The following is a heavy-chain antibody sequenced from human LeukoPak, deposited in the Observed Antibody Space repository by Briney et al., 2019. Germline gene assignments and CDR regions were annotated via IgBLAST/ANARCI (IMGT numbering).Heavy chain of an antibody. Sequence: PGGSLRLSCAASGFTFSSYGMSWVRQAPGKGLEWVAVISYDGSNKYYADSVKGRFTISRDNSKNTLYLQMNSLRAEDTAVYYCAKVSPSSLSRYNWNDGPPKSFDYWGQGTLVTVSS. CDR1: GFTFSSYG. CDR3: AKVSPSSLSRYNWNDGPPKSFDY. J-gene: IGHJ4*02. CDR2: ISYDGSNK. D-gene: IGHD1-1*01. V-gene: IGHV3-30*18.